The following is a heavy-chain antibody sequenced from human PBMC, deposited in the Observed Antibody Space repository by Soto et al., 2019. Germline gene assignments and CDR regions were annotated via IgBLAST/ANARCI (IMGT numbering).Heavy chain of an antibody. V-gene: IGHV3-15*01. Sequence: GGSLRLTCASSGFNLSNAWMILVRHAPGKGLEWVGRIKSKTDGETTDYAIPVKGRFTIARDYSKNTLFLQMNSLKSEDTALYYCTTEGKENSGYYVGYSEHWGQGNQVTVSS. CDR1: GFNLSNAW. J-gene: IGHJ4*02. CDR2: IKSKTDGETT. CDR3: TTEGKENSGYYVGYSEH. D-gene: IGHD3-3*01.